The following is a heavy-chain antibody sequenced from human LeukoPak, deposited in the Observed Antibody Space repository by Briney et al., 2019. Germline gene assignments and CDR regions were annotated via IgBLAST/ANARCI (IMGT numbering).Heavy chain of an antibody. D-gene: IGHD5-18*01. CDR2: IYENGDI. CDR1: GGPIITSDSY. V-gene: IGHV4-39*07. CDR3: ARVGYSYVINDWSRTGLGAYPTKYYYHMDV. Sequence: SETLSLTCRVSGGPIITSDSYWTWIRQPPGKGLEFIGSIYENGDIYDNPSLRSRVTISVDTSKNQFSLKLSSVTAADTAVYFCARVGYSYVINDWSRTGLGAYPTKYYYHMDVWGKGTTVTVSS. J-gene: IGHJ6*03.